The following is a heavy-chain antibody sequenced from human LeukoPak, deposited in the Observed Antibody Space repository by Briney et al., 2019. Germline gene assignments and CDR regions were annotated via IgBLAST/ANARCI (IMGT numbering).Heavy chain of an antibody. CDR3: AKVSKDGSDIYYFDY. D-gene: IGHD2-21*01. CDR1: GFTFSSYA. V-gene: IGHV3-23*01. J-gene: IGHJ4*02. CDR2: ISGSGGST. Sequence: PGGSLRLSCAASGFTFSSYAMSWVRQAPGKGLEWVSAISGSGGSTYYADSVKGRFTISRDNSKNTLYLQMNSLRAEDTAVYYCAKVSKDGSDIYYFDYWGQGTLVTVSS.